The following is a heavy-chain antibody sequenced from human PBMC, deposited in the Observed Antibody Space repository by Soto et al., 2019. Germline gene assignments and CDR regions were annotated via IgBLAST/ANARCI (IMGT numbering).Heavy chain of an antibody. Sequence: QVQLQESGPGLVKPSQTLSLTCTVSGASMSSGGYYWTWIRQSPGKGLELIGYIYYSGSTYYNPSLESRGASALDTSRSQFSLTLHSVTAADTAIYYCARDRHNNFFDPWGQGTLVTVSS. V-gene: IGHV4-31*03. CDR1: GASMSSGGYY. J-gene: IGHJ5*02. D-gene: IGHD6-6*01. CDR2: IYYSGST. CDR3: ARDRHNNFFDP.